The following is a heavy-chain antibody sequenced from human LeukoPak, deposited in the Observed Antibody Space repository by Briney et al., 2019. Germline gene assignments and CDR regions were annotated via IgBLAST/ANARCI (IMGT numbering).Heavy chain of an antibody. Sequence: GGSLRLSCAASGFTFSSYSMNWVRQAPGKGLEWVSSISSSSSYIYYADSVKGRFTISRGNTDNSLFLQMSSLRAEDTAVYYCARERRQWQPFDIWGQGTMVTVSS. J-gene: IGHJ3*02. CDR2: ISSSSSYI. V-gene: IGHV3-21*01. CDR3: ARERRQWQPFDI. D-gene: IGHD6-19*01. CDR1: GFTFSSYS.